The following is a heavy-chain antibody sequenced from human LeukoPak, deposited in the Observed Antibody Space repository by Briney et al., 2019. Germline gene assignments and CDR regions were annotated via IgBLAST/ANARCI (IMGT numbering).Heavy chain of an antibody. CDR2: IRYDGTNK. Sequence: GGSLRLSCAASGFTFSSYGMHCVRQAPGRGLEWVAFIRYDGTNKYYADSVKGRFTISRDNSKNTLYLQMNSLRSEDTAVYYCAKNVDAYGDYVGIDYWGQGTLVTASS. D-gene: IGHD4-17*01. V-gene: IGHV3-30*02. CDR1: GFTFSSYG. J-gene: IGHJ4*02. CDR3: AKNVDAYGDYVGIDY.